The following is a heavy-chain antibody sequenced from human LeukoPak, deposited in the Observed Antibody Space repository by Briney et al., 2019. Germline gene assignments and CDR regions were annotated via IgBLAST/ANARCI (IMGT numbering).Heavy chain of an antibody. CDR1: GGSISSYY. J-gene: IGHJ4*02. Sequence: SETLSLTCTVSGGSISSYYWSWIRQPPGKGLEWIGYIYYSGSTNYNPSLKSRVTISVDTSKNQFSLKLSSVTAADTAVYYCARVSPLHNSPDYWGQGTLVTVSS. D-gene: IGHD1-14*01. V-gene: IGHV4-59*01. CDR2: IYYSGST. CDR3: ARVSPLHNSPDY.